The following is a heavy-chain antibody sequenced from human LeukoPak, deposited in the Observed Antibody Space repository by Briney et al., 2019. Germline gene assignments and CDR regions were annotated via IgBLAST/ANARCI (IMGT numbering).Heavy chain of an antibody. Sequence: PSETLSLTCTVSGGSISSGRFYWSWIRQPAGKGLEWIGRIFTSGSTNYNPSLKSRVTISVDTPKNQFSLKLSSVTAADTAVYYCARGPWFDPWGQGTLVTVSS. CDR1: GGSISSGRFY. J-gene: IGHJ5*02. CDR3: ARGPWFDP. V-gene: IGHV4-61*02. CDR2: IFTSGST.